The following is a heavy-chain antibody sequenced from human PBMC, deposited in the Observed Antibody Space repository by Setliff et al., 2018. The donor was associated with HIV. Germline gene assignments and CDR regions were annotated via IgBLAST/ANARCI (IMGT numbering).Heavy chain of an antibody. CDR3: AREDFSSLGYYPLPY. Sequence: GGSLRLSCLVSGFTVSTYSLNRARQAPGKRPEYVAALSRGGDNTKYADSVKGRFNISRDTSKNTLYLQMSSLRPDDTAIYYCAREDFSSLGYYPLPYWGQGTQVTVS. D-gene: IGHD3-22*01. V-gene: IGHV3-64D*09. J-gene: IGHJ4*02. CDR1: GFTVSTYS. CDR2: LSRGGDNT.